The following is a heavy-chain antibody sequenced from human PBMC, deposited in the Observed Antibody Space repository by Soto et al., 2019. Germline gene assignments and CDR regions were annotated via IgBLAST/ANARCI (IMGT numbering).Heavy chain of an antibody. CDR1: GYTFTSYG. D-gene: IGHD2-15*01. CDR2: ISAHNGNT. J-gene: IGHJ4*02. Sequence: QVHLVQSGAEVKKPGASVKVSCKASGYTFTSYGITWVRQAPGQGLEWMGWISAHNGNTDYAQKLQGRVIVTRDTSTSTAYMELRSLRSDDTAVYYCARWWYGDYWGQGALVTVSS. V-gene: IGHV1-18*01. CDR3: ARWWYGDY.